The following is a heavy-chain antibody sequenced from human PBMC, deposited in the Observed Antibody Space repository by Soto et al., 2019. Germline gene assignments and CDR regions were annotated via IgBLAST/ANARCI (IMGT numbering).Heavy chain of an antibody. D-gene: IGHD2-15*01. CDR3: ARRMDSGKYFDS. CDR2: VSNSGGTT. Sequence: GGSLRLSCAASGFTFNSYAMTWVRQAPGKGLEWVSSVSNSGGTTYYADSVKGRFTISRDRSKNTLYLQMNSLRIEDTALYHCARRMDSGKYFDSWGLGTLVTVSS. J-gene: IGHJ4*02. V-gene: IGHV3-23*01. CDR1: GFTFNSYA.